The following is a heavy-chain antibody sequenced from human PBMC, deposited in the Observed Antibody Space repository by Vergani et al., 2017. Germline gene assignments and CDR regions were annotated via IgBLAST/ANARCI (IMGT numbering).Heavy chain of an antibody. CDR1: GGSISSYY. CDR2: IYTSGST. CDR3: ARVRTTVTTGYYYYYMDV. D-gene: IGHD4-17*01. V-gene: IGHV4-4*07. J-gene: IGHJ6*03. Sequence: QVQLQESGPGLVKPSETLSLTCTVSGGSISSYYWSWIRPPAGKGLEWIGRIYTSGSTNYNPSLKSRVTMSVDTSKNQFSLKLSSVTAAETAVYYCARVRTTVTTGYYYYYMDVWGKGTTVTVSS.